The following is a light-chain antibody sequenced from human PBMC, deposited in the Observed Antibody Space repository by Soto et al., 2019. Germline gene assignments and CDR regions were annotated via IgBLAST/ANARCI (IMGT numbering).Light chain of an antibody. J-gene: IGKJ5*01. CDR3: QQYKSWPTIT. Sequence: EIVITQSPATRSVSPGERAPLACRASQSVRNNLAWYQQQPGQAPRLLIYGASTRANGISARFSGSGSGTELTLTISDLQSEDFAVYVCQQYKSWPTITFGQGTRLEIK. V-gene: IGKV3-15*01. CDR2: GAS. CDR1: QSVRNN.